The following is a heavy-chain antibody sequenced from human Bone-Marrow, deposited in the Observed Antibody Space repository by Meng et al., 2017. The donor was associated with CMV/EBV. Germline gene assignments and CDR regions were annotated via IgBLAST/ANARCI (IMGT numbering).Heavy chain of an antibody. CDR3: AREKTYYYVSSGYYGPY. D-gene: IGHD3-22*01. J-gene: IGHJ4*02. Sequence: GESLKISCAASGFTFSSYSMNWVRQAPGKGLEWVSSISSSSSYIYYADSVKGRFTISRDNAKNSLYLQMNSLRAEDTAVYYCAREKTYYYVSSGYYGPYWGQGTLVTVSS. CDR2: ISSSSSYI. CDR1: GFTFSSYS. V-gene: IGHV3-21*01.